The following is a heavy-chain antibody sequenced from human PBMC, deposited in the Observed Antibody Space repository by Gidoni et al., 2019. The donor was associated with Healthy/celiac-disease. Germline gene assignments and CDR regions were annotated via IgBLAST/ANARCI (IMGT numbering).Heavy chain of an antibody. CDR2: INPNRGGT. V-gene: IGHV1-2*02. CDR1: GYTFTGYY. CDR3: ARGGGYCSGGSCLPYYYYGMDV. D-gene: IGHD2-15*01. Sequence: QVQLVQSGAEVKKPGASVKVSCKASGYTFTGYYMPWVRQAPGQGLEWMGWINPNRGGTNHAQKFQGRVTMTRDTSISTAYMELSRLRSDDTAVYYCARGGGYCSGGSCLPYYYYGMDVWGKGTTVTVSS. J-gene: IGHJ6*04.